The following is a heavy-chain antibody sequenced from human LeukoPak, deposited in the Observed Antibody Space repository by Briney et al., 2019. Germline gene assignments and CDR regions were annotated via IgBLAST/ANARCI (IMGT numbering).Heavy chain of an antibody. CDR2: ISSSGGST. Sequence: PGGSLRLSCAASGFTFSIYAMSWVRQAPGKGLQWVSTISSSGGSTNYADSVKGRFTISRDNSKTTLYLQMNSLRAEDTAIYYCAKTRPLDSSSWSHGDYWGQGTLVTVSS. V-gene: IGHV3-23*01. J-gene: IGHJ4*02. CDR1: GFTFSIYA. CDR3: AKTRPLDSSSWSHGDY. D-gene: IGHD6-13*01.